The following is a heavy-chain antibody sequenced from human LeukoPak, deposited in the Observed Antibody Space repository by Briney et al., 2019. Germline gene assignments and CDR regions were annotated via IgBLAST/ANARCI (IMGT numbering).Heavy chain of an antibody. D-gene: IGHD3-3*01. CDR3: ARGFWSGYWRFDY. CDR1: GGTFSSYA. V-gene: IGHV1-69*13. CDR2: IIPIFGTA. Sequence: GASVKVSCKASGGTFSSYAICWVRQAPGQGLEWMGGIIPIFGTANYAQMFQGRVTTTADESTSTAYMELSSLRSEDTAVYYCARGFWSGYWRFDYWGQGTLVTVSS. J-gene: IGHJ4*02.